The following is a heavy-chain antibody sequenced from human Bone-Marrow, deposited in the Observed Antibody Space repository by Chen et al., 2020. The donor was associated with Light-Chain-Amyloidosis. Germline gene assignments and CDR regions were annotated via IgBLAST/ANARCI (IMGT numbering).Heavy chain of an antibody. CDR1: GGSISSSSYY. CDR2: IYYSGST. CDR3: ARAGDGSYYYMDV. D-gene: IGHD7-27*01. Sequence: QLQLQESGPGLVKHSETLSLTCTVSGGSISSSSYYWGWIRQPPGKGLEWIGSIYYSGSTYYNPSLKSRVTISVDTSKNQFSLKLSSVTAADTAVYYCARAGDGSYYYMDVWGKGTTVTVSS. V-gene: IGHV4-39*01. J-gene: IGHJ6*03.